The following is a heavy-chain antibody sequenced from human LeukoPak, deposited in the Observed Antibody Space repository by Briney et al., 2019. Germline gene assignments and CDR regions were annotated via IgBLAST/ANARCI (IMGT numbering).Heavy chain of an antibody. Sequence: ASVKVSCKASGGTFSSYAISWVRQAPGQGLEWMGGIIPIFGTANYAQKFQGRVTITADESTSTAYMELSSLRSEDTAVYYCARDPAYCGGDCSKNAFDIWGQGTMVTVSS. CDR1: GGTFSSYA. V-gene: IGHV1-69*13. D-gene: IGHD2-21*02. CDR2: IIPIFGTA. CDR3: ARDPAYCGGDCSKNAFDI. J-gene: IGHJ3*02.